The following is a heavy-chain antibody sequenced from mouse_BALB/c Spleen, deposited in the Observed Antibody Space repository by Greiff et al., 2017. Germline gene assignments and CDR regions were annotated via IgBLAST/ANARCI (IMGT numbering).Heavy chain of an antibody. D-gene: IGHD2-1*01. V-gene: IGHV14-3*02. Sequence: VQLKQSGAELVKPGASVKLSCTASGFNIKDTYMHWVKQRPEQGLEWIGRIDPANGNTKYDPKFQGKATITADTSSNTAYLQLSSLTSEDTAVYYCARWKYGNFPYWGQGTTLTVSS. CDR3: ARWKYGNFPY. CDR2: IDPANGNT. CDR1: GFNIKDTY. J-gene: IGHJ2*01.